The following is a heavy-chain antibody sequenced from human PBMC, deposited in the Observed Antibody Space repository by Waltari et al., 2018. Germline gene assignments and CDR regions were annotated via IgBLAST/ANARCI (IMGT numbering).Heavy chain of an antibody. CDR2: INQSGSA. CDR3: VRVSGYFDV. D-gene: IGHD1-26*01. V-gene: IGHV4-38-2*01. J-gene: IGHJ4*02. CDR1: KYSIPSRFY. Sequence: QVQLQESGPGLVKPSETLSLTCAVSKYSIPSRFYWGWIRLSPGKGLEWIWSINQSGSAYYNPSLKSRVTISVDTSKNHFALKVTSVIAADTAVYYCVRVSGYFDVWGQGILVTVSS.